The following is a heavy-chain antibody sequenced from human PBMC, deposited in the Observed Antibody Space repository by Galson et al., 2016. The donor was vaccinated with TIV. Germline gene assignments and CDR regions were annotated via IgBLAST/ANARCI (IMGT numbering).Heavy chain of an antibody. V-gene: IGHV1-69*13. CDR3: ARSNSYNFYYMAV. D-gene: IGHD2/OR15-2a*01. J-gene: IGHJ6*03. CDR1: GVTFSSYA. CDR2: LIPMFGIT. Sequence: SVKVSCKASGVTFSSYAISWVRQAPGQGLEWMGGLIPMFGITNYAQRFQGRVTITADGSTSTAYMELSSLRSEDPAVYYCARSNSYNFYYMAVWGRGTTVTVSS.